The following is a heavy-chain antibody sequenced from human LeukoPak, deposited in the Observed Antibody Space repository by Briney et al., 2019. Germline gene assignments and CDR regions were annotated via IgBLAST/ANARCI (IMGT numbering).Heavy chain of an antibody. CDR2: IYYSGST. V-gene: IGHV4-39*07. J-gene: IGHJ4*02. D-gene: IGHD5-18*01. CDR3: ARDVGTALVTGDY. CDR1: GGSISSNSYY. Sequence: SETLSLTCAVSGGSISSNSYYWGWIRQPPGKGLEWIGSIYYSGSTYYNPSLKSRVTISVDTSKNQFSLKLISVTAADTAVYYCARDVGTALVTGDYWGQGTLVTVSS.